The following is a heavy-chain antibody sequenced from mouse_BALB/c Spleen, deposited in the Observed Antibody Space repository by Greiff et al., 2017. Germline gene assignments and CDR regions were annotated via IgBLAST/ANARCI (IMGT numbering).Heavy chain of an antibody. CDR3: NSPASYAMDY. D-gene: IGHD6-1*01. V-gene: IGHV14-4*02. Sequence: EVKLMESGAELVRSGASVKLSCTASGFNIKDYYMHWVKQRPEQGLEWIGWIDPENGDTEYSPKFQGKATMTADTSSNTAYLQLSSLTSEDTAVYYCNSPASYAMDYWGQGTSVTVSS. CDR2: IDPENGDT. J-gene: IGHJ4*01. CDR1: GFNIKDYY.